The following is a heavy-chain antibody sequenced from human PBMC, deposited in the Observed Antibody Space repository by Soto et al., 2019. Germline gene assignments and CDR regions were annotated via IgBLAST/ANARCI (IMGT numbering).Heavy chain of an antibody. CDR1: GGTFSSYA. CDR3: ARDARRYYDSSGYYSNWFDP. Sequence: VQLVQSGAEVKKPGSSVKVSCKASGGTFSSYAISWVRQAPGQGLEWMGGIIPIFGTANYAQKFQGRVTITADESTSTAYMELSSLRSEDTAVYYCARDARRYYDSSGYYSNWFDPWGQGTLVTVSS. V-gene: IGHV1-69*01. J-gene: IGHJ5*02. CDR2: IIPIFGTA. D-gene: IGHD3-22*01.